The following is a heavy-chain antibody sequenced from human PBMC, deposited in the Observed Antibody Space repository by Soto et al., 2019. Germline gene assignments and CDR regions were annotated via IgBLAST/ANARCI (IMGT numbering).Heavy chain of an antibody. CDR3: ARLKLPWFGDV. D-gene: IGHD3-10*01. V-gene: IGHV5-51*01. J-gene: IGHJ6*01. CDR1: GYSFTNYW. CDR2: IYPSDSDT. Sequence: PGESLKISCKASGYSFTNYWIGWVRQMPGKGLEWMGIIYPSDSDTRYSPSFQGQVTISADKSISTAYLQWSSLKASDSAMYYCARLKLPWFGDVWGQGTTVTVS.